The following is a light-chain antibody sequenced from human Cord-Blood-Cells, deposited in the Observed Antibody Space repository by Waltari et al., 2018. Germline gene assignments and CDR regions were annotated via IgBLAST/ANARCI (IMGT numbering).Light chain of an antibody. Sequence: SSELTQDPAVSVALGQTVRITCQGDSLRSYYASWYQQKPRPAPVLVIYGKNNRPTGIPYLFSGASSGNTASLTITGAQAEDEADYYCNSRDSSGNHVVFGGGTKLTVL. CDR1: SLRSYY. CDR3: NSRDSSGNHVV. V-gene: IGLV3-19*01. CDR2: GKN. J-gene: IGLJ2*01.